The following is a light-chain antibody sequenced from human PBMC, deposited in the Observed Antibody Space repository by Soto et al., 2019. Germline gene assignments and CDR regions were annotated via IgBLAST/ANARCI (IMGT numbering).Light chain of an antibody. V-gene: IGKV1-33*01. CDR1: QDIRKF. CDR2: DAS. Sequence: DIQMTQSPSSLSASVGDRVTITCQASQDIRKFLNWNQQKPGKAPKLLINDASNLETGVPSRFSGSGSGTDFTFTINSLQPEDIATYYCQHYDNLVTFGPGTTVDIK. CDR3: QHYDNLVT. J-gene: IGKJ3*01.